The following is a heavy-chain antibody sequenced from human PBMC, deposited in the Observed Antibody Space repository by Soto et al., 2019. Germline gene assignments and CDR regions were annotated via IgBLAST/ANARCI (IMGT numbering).Heavy chain of an antibody. V-gene: IGHV3-23*01. Sequence: EVQLLESGGGWVQRGGSLRLSCAASGFTFSSYAMSWIRQAPGKGLEWVSAISGSGGSTYYADSAKGRFTISRDNSKNTLYLQMNSLRAEDTAVYYCAKDGSSSLDYWGQGTLVTVSS. CDR3: AKDGSSSLDY. CDR2: ISGSGGST. D-gene: IGHD6-13*01. CDR1: GFTFSSYA. J-gene: IGHJ4*02.